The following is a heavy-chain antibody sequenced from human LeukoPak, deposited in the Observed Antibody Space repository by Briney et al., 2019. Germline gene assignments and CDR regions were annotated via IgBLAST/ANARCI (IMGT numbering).Heavy chain of an antibody. J-gene: IGHJ6*02. CDR2: ISYDGSNK. D-gene: IGHD4-4*01. CDR1: GFTFSSYA. Sequence: GRSLRLSCAASGFTFSSYAMHWVRQAPGKGLEWVAVISYDGSNKYYADSVKGRFTISRDNSKNTLYLQMNSLRAEDTAVYYCARVRDYRSYYYYGMDVWGQGTTVTVSS. CDR3: ARVRDYRSYYYYGMDV. V-gene: IGHV3-30-3*01.